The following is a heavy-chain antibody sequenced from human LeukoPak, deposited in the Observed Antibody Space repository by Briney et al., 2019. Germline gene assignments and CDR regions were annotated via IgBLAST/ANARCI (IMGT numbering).Heavy chain of an antibody. CDR3: ARADSKCDY. CDR1: GYSISSNYY. V-gene: IGHV4-38-2*02. D-gene: IGHD4-11*01. J-gene: IGHJ4*02. CDR2: IYHSGST. Sequence: PSETLSLTCTVSGYSISSNYYWGWIRQPPGKGLEWIGTIYHSGSTYYNPSLKSRVTISVDRSKNQFSLKLSSVTAADTAVYYCARADSKCDYWGQGTLVTVSS.